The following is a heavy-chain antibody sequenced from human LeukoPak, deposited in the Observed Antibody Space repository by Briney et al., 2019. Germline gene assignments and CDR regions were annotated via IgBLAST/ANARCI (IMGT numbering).Heavy chain of an antibody. CDR2: ISDSGGDT. CDR1: GFTFSDCA. V-gene: IGHV3-23*01. D-gene: IGHD2-8*01. J-gene: IGHJ4*02. CDR3: VKELRVAGITNGFDY. Sequence: PGESLRLSCAASGFTFSDCAMSWVRQAPGKGLEWVSAISDSGGDTYYADSVKGRFTISRDNSKNTLYLQLNSLRAEDTGLYYCVKELRVAGITNGFDYWGQGTLVTVSS.